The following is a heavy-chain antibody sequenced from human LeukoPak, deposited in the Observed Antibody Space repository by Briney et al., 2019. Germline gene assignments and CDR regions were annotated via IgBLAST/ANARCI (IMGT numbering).Heavy chain of an antibody. J-gene: IGHJ4*02. V-gene: IGHV4-39*02. Sequence: MPSETLSLTCTVSGGSTSSGNYYWGWIRQPPGKGLEWIGGISSSGNTYYNPSLKSRITISIDTSKNHFSLKLSSVTAADTAVYYCARLGAGPTYYDFWSGYSSFYFDYWGQGTLVTVSS. D-gene: IGHD3-3*01. CDR2: ISSSGNT. CDR3: ARLGAGPTYYDFWSGYSSFYFDY. CDR1: GGSTSSGNYY.